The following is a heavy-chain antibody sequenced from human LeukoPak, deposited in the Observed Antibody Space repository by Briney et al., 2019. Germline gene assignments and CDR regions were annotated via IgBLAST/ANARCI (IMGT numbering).Heavy chain of an antibody. CDR1: GYTFTGYY. CDR3: ARDGRPAGQAPFLDYYYYYMDV. J-gene: IGHJ6*03. Sequence: ASVNVSCKASGYTFTGYYMHWVRQAPGQGLEWMGWINPNSGGTNYAQKFQGRVTMTRDTSISTACMELSRLRSDDTAVYYCARDGRPAGQAPFLDYYYYYMDVWGKGTTVTVSS. V-gene: IGHV1-2*02. D-gene: IGHD2-15*01. CDR2: INPNSGGT.